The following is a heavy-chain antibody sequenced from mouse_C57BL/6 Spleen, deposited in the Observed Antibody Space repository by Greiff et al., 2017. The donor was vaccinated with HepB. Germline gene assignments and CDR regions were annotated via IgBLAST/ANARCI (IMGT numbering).Heavy chain of an antibody. Sequence: EVNLVESGGGLVKPGGSLKLSCAASGFTFSSYTMSWVRQTPEKRLEWVATISGGGGNTYYPDSVKGRFTISRDNAKNTLYLQMSSLRSEDTALYYCARREGGYVGYYFDYWGQGTTLTVSS. CDR3: ARREGGYVGYYFDY. D-gene: IGHD2-2*01. CDR1: GFTFSSYT. J-gene: IGHJ2*01. V-gene: IGHV5-9*01. CDR2: ISGGGGNT.